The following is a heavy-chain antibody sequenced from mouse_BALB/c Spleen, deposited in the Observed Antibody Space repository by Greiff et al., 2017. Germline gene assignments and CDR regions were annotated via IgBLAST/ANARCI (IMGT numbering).Heavy chain of an antibody. CDR2: ISTYYGNT. CDR3: ARSGTTYYAMDY. D-gene: IGHD1-1*01. V-gene: IGHV1-67*01. CDR1: SYTFTDYA. J-gene: IGHJ4*01. Sequence: VQGVESGPELVRPGVSVKISCKGSSYTFTDYAMHWVKQSHAKSLEWIGVISTYYGNTNYNQKFKGKATMTVDKSSSTAYMELARLTSEDSAVYYCARSGTTYYAMDYWGQGTSVTVSS.